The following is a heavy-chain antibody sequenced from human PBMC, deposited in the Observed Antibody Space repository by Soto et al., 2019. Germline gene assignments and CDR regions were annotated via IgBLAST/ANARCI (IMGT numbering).Heavy chain of an antibody. J-gene: IGHJ6*02. Sequence: LRLSCAASGSAFSSYAMHWVRQAPGKGLEWVTVIWHDGSNKFHADSVKGRFTISRDNSKNTLYLQMNSLRAEDTAVYYCAREYSSSLDYYYGMAVWGQGTTVTV. CDR2: IWHDGSNK. D-gene: IGHD6-19*01. CDR3: AREYSSSLDYYYGMAV. V-gene: IGHV3-33*01. CDR1: GSAFSSYA.